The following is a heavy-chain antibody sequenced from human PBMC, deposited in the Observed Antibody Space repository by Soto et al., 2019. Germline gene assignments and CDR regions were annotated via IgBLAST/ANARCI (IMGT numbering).Heavy chain of an antibody. J-gene: IGHJ4*01. CDR2: IYHGGTT. V-gene: IGHV4-38-2*02. Sequence: ETLSLTCTVSGYSISSGSYWGWIRQPPGKGPEWIASIYHGGTTFYNPSLKSRVTVSVDKSNNQFSLKLRSVTAADTAVYYCAKAYVMVVAGSTFDYWRHGTLVTVSS. D-gene: IGHD6-19*01. CDR3: AKAYVMVVAGSTFDY. CDR1: GYSISSGSY.